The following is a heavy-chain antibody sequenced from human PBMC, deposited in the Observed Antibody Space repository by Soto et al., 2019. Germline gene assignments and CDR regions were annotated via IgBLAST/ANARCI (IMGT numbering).Heavy chain of an antibody. Sequence: QVQMQDSGPGLVNPSETLSLTCTVSGGSISSYYWSWIRQPPGKGLEWIGYIYYSGSTNYNPSLKSRVTISVDTSKNQFSLKLSSVSAADTAVYYCARVKYSSYPAYYYYGTDVWGQGTTVTVSS. D-gene: IGHD6-6*01. V-gene: IGHV4-59*01. CDR2: IYYSGST. CDR1: GGSISSYY. CDR3: ARVKYSSYPAYYYYGTDV. J-gene: IGHJ6*02.